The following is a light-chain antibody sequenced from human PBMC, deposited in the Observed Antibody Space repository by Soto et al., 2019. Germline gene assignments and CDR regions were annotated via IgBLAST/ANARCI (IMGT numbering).Light chain of an antibody. CDR2: MAS. V-gene: IGKV1-5*03. CDR3: QQYNSYWT. Sequence: DIQMTQSPSTLSASVGDRVTITCRASQSISIWLAWYQQKPGKAPKLLIYMASSLESGVPSRFSGSGSGTEFTLTISSLQPDEFATYYGQQYNSYWTFGQGTKVEIK. CDR1: QSISIW. J-gene: IGKJ1*01.